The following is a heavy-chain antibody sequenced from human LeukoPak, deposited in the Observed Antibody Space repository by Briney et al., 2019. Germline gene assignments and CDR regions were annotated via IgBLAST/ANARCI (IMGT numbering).Heavy chain of an antibody. CDR1: GVSFSGYY. J-gene: IGHJ4*02. Sequence: SETLSLTCAVYGVSFSGYYWSWIRQPPGKGLEWIGEINHSGSTNYNPSLKSRVTISVDTSKNQFSLKLSSVTAADTAVYYCARMNYGGNSSLDYWGQGTLVTVSS. CDR3: ARMNYGGNSSLDY. CDR2: INHSGST. D-gene: IGHD4-23*01. V-gene: IGHV4-34*01.